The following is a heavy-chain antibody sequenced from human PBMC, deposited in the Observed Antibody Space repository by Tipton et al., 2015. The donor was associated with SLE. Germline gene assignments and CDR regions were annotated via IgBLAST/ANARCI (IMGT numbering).Heavy chain of an antibody. Sequence: SLRLSCAASGFTFSSYGMHWVRQAPGKGLEWVAFIRYDGSNKYYADSVKGRFTISRDNSKNTLYLQMNSLRAEDTAVYYCAKESSSWYYFDYWGQGTLVTVSS. J-gene: IGHJ4*02. CDR1: GFTFSSYG. V-gene: IGHV3-30*02. CDR3: AKESSSWYYFDY. D-gene: IGHD6-13*01. CDR2: IRYDGSNK.